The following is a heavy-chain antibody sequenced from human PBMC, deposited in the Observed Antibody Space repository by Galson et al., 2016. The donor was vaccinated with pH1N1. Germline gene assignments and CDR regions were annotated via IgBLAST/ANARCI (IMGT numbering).Heavy chain of an antibody. D-gene: IGHD3-9*01. CDR3: AKGHSRGYPSFDT. CDR1: GFIFRKYG. CDR2: IWYDGTQK. Sequence: SLRLSCAASGFIFRKYGMHWVRQAPGKGLEWVAVIWYDGTQKYYAESVQGRFAISKDDSTNNLYLHKDSLKPEDTATYYCAKGHSRGYPSFDTWGQGTAVIVSP. V-gene: IGHV3-33*03. J-gene: IGHJ1*01.